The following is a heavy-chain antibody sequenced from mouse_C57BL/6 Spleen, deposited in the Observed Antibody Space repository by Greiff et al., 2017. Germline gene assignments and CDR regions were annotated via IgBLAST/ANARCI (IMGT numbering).Heavy chain of an antibody. CDR1: GFSFSDYY. J-gene: IGHJ2*01. V-gene: IGHV5-16*01. CDR2: INYDGSST. CDR3: ARDRFFDY. Sequence: EVKVEESEGGLVQPGSSMKLSCTASGFSFSDYYMAWVRQVPEKGLEWVANINYDGSSTYYLDSLKSRFIISRDNAKNMLYLQMSSLKSEDTATYYCARDRFFDYWGQGTTLTVSS.